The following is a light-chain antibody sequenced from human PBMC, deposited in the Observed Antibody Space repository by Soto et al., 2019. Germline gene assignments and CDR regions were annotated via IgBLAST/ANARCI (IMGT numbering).Light chain of an antibody. J-gene: IGLJ3*02. CDR1: SSNIGINT. V-gene: IGLV1-44*01. CDR2: TNN. CDR3: AAWDDSLMGWL. Sequence: QSVLTQPPSASGTPGQRVTISCSGSSSNIGINTVNWYRQFPRAAPELLIYTNNQRPSGVPDRFSGSRSGTSASLAISGLQPEDEADYYCAAWDDSLMGWLFGGGTQLTVL.